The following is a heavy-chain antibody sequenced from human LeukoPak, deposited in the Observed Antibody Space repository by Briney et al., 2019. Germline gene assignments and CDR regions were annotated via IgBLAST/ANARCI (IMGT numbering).Heavy chain of an antibody. J-gene: IGHJ4*02. V-gene: IGHV1-2*02. CDR3: VTLLSNAAFDY. D-gene: IGHD6-25*01. CDR1: GYTFTGYY. CDR2: INPNTGAT. Sequence: ASVKVSCKASGYTFTGYYMHWVRQAPGQGLEWMGWINPNTGATNYAQKFQGRVTMTTDTSISTAYMELSRLRSVDTAVYYCVTLLSNAAFDYWGQGTLVTVSS.